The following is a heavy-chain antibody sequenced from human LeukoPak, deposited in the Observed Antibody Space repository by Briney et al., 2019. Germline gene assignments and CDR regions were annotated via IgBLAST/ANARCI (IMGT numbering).Heavy chain of an antibody. CDR2: IIPIFGTA. V-gene: IGHV1-69*01. CDR3: ASEGHYGSGKARAVDY. Sequence: SVKVSCKASGGTFSSYAISWVRQAPGQGLEWMGGIIPIFGTANYAQKFQGRVTITADESTSTAYMELSSLRSEDTAVYYCASEGHYGSGKARAVDYWGQGTLVTVSS. D-gene: IGHD3-10*01. CDR1: GGTFSSYA. J-gene: IGHJ4*02.